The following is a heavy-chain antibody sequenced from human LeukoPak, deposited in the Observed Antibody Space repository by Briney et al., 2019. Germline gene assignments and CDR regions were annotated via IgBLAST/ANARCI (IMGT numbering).Heavy chain of an antibody. D-gene: IGHD6-19*01. CDR2: IYYSGST. Sequence: SETLSLTCTVSGGSISSSSYYWGWIRQPPGKGLEWIGSIYYSGSTYYNPSLKSRVTISVDTSKNQFSLKLSSVTAADTAVYYCARKGSSGWYGDYWGQGTLVTVSS. V-gene: IGHV4-39*01. CDR1: GGSISSSSYY. J-gene: IGHJ4*02. CDR3: ARKGSSGWYGDY.